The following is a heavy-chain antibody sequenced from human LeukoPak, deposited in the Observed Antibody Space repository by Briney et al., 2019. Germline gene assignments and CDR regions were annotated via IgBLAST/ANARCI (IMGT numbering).Heavy chain of an antibody. CDR2: ISGCGGST. CDR1: GFTFSSYA. D-gene: IGHD2-2*02. V-gene: IGHV3-23*01. J-gene: IGHJ4*02. Sequence: GGSLRLSCAASGFTFSSYAMSWVRQAPGKGLEWVSAISGCGGSTYYADSVKGRFTISRDNSKNTLYLQMNSLRAEDTAVYYCAKDLFQDIVVVPAAISSDPGDYWGQGTLVTVSS. CDR3: AKDLFQDIVVVPAAISSDPGDY.